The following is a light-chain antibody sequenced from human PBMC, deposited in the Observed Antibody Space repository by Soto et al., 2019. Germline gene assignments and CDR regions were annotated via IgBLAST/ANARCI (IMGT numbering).Light chain of an antibody. CDR2: EVT. Sequence: LTQAASVSGSPGQSINISWTRTISDVVGYNYVSWYQVHPGVAPKLIIFEVTNRPSGVSDRFSGSKSGNTAFLTISGLQAADEAHYYCISYTSDTTPYVLGTGTKVTVL. CDR3: ISYTSDTTPYV. J-gene: IGLJ1*01. V-gene: IGLV2-14*01. CDR1: ISDVVGYNY.